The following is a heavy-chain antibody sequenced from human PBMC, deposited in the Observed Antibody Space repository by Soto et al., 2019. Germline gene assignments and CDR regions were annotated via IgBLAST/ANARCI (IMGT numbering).Heavy chain of an antibody. CDR1: GYTVSNDA. CDR3: ATGGDWSKPFDS. CDR2: LNAGNGDT. V-gene: IGHV1-3*01. J-gene: IGHJ4*02. D-gene: IGHD2-21*02. Sequence: ASVKVSCKACGYTVSNDAVHGVRQVPGQSLEWMGWLNAGNGDTKYSQYFQGRVTIARDTPATTAYMDLSSLTFEDTAVYYCATGGDWSKPFDSWGQGTRVTVSS.